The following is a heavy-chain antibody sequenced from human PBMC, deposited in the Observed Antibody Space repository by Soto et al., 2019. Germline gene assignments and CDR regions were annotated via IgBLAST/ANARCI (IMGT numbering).Heavy chain of an antibody. CDR3: SRYLRDYDILTGYSSGGNWFDP. Sequence: SETLSLTCTVSGGSISSSSYYWGWIRQPPGKGLEWIGSIYYSGSTYYNPSLKSRVNISVDTSKNQISLKLSSVTAADTAVYYCSRYLRDYDILTGYSSGGNWFDPWGQGTLVTVSS. CDR2: IYYSGST. V-gene: IGHV4-39*01. J-gene: IGHJ5*02. D-gene: IGHD3-9*01. CDR1: GGSISSSSYY.